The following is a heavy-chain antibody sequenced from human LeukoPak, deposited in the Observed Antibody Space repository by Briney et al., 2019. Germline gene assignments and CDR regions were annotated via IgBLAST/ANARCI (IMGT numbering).Heavy chain of an antibody. CDR3: ARVPPLWFGDHTEEWSDY. Sequence: GASVKVSCKASGYAFTSYGISWVRQAPGQGLDWMGWIGAYNGNTNYAQKLQGRVTMTTDPSTSTAYMELRSLRSDDTAVYYCARVPPLWFGDHTEEWSDYWGQGTLVTVSS. V-gene: IGHV1-18*01. D-gene: IGHD3-10*01. J-gene: IGHJ4*02. CDR2: IGAYNGNT. CDR1: GYAFTSYG.